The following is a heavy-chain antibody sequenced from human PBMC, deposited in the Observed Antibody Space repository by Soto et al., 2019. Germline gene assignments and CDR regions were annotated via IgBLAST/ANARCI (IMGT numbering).Heavy chain of an antibody. CDR3: ARPPVPGEWGYYDSSGYYFFDY. CDR1: GGTFSSYA. D-gene: IGHD3-22*01. Sequence: QVQLVQSGAEVKKPGSSVKVSCKASGGTFSSYAISWVRQAPGQGLEWMGGIIPIFGTANYAQKFQGRVTITADESKSTAYMELSSLRSEDTAVYYCARPPVPGEWGYYDSSGYYFFDYWGQGTLVTVSS. J-gene: IGHJ4*02. CDR2: IIPIFGTA. V-gene: IGHV1-69*12.